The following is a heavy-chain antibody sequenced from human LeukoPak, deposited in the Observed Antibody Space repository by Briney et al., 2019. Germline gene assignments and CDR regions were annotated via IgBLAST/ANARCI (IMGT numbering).Heavy chain of an antibody. CDR1: GYTFTNYA. CDR2: INTNTGNP. D-gene: IGHD3-22*01. CDR3: ARDPNHYYDSSGYYGDY. Sequence: ASVKVSCKASGYTFTNYAMNWVRQAPGQGLEWMGWINTNTGNPTYAQGFTGRFVFSLDTSVSTAYLQISSLKAEDTAVYYCARDPNHYYDSSGYYGDYWGQGTRVTVSS. V-gene: IGHV7-4-1*02. J-gene: IGHJ4*02.